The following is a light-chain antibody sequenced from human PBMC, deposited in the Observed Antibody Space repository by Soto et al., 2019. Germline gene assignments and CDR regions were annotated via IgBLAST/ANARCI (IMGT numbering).Light chain of an antibody. CDR3: QQYNNYSPRT. CDR2: KAS. J-gene: IGKJ1*01. V-gene: IGKV1-5*03. Sequence: DIQMTQSPSTLSASVGDRVTITCRASQTSNWLAWYQQKPGKAPKLLIYKASSLESGVPSRFSGSGSGTEFILTISSLQPYDFATYYCQQYNNYSPRTFGQGTKVEIK. CDR1: QTSNW.